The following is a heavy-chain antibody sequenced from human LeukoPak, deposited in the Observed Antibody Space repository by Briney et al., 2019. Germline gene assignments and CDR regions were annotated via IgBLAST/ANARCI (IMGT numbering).Heavy chain of an antibody. CDR2: ISSSGSTI. D-gene: IGHD5-18*01. CDR1: GFTFSSYE. V-gene: IGHV3-48*03. CDR3: ARGAIQLWFDY. J-gene: IGHJ4*02. Sequence: GGSLRLPCAASGFTFSSYEMNWVRQAPGKGLEWVSYISSSGSTIYYADSVKGRFTISRDNAKNSLYLQMNSLRAEDTAVYYCARGAIQLWFDYWGQGTLVTVSS.